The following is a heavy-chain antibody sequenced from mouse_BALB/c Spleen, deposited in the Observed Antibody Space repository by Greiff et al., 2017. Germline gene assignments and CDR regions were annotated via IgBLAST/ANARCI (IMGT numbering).Heavy chain of an antibody. CDR1: GFTFSSYG. J-gene: IGHJ2*01. CDR2: INSNGGST. V-gene: IGHV5-6-3*01. CDR3: ARDGGY. Sequence: EVMLVESGGGLVQPGGSLKLSCAASGFTFSSYGMSWVRQTPDKRLELVATINSNGGSTYYPDSVKGRFTISRDNAKNTLYLQMSSLKSEDTAMYYCARDGGYWGQGTTLTVSS.